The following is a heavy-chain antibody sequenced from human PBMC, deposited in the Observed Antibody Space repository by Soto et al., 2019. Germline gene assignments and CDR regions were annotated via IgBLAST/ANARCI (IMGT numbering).Heavy chain of an antibody. CDR2: INHSGST. D-gene: IGHD3-10*01. Sequence: QVHLQQWGAGLLKPSETLSLTCAVYGGTFSGYYWSWIRQSPGKGLEWIGEINHSGSTNYNPSLKSRVTISVDASKKQFSLKLSSVTAADTAVYYCAGTAGILLWFEELRYYLDYWGQGTLVTV. J-gene: IGHJ4*02. CDR3: AGTAGILLWFEELRYYLDY. V-gene: IGHV4-34*08. CDR1: GGTFSGYY.